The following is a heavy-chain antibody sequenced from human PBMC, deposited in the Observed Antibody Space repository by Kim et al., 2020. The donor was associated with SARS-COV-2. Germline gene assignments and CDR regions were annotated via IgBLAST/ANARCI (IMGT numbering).Heavy chain of an antibody. CDR1: GYTFTSYY. CDR2: INPSGGST. J-gene: IGHJ5*02. Sequence: ASVKVSCKASGYTFTSYYMHWVRQAPGQGLEWMGIINPSGGSTSYAQKFQGRVTMTRDTSTSTVYMELSSLRSEDTAVYYCARVGSGYSSSWYSEYWFDPWGQGTLVTVSS. D-gene: IGHD6-13*01. CDR3: ARVGSGYSSSWYSEYWFDP. V-gene: IGHV1-46*01.